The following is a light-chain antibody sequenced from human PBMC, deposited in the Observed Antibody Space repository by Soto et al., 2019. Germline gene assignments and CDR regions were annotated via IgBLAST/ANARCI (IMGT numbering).Light chain of an antibody. CDR1: QSVGTF. J-gene: IGKJ5*01. CDR3: QQSFNIPVT. Sequence: EIVLTQSPATLSLSPGERATLSCRASQSVGTFFAWYQQKPGQAPRLLIYDASNRATGIPPRFSGSGSGTDFTLTISSLEPEDFAVYYCQQSFNIPVTFGQGTRLDFK. CDR2: DAS. V-gene: IGKV3-11*01.